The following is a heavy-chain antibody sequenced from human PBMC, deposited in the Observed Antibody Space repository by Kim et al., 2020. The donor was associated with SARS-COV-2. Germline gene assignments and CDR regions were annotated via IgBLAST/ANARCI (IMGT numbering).Heavy chain of an antibody. Sequence: GESLKISCKGSGYSFTSYWISWVRQMPGKGLEWMGRIDPSDSYTNYSPSFQGHVTISADKSISTAYLQWSSLKASETAMYYCARLGRGYGSGSYYPFYYYYGMDVWGQGTTVTVSS. V-gene: IGHV5-10-1*01. J-gene: IGHJ6*02. CDR2: IDPSDSYT. CDR1: GYSFTSYW. D-gene: IGHD3-10*01. CDR3: ARLGRGYGSGSYYPFYYYYGMDV.